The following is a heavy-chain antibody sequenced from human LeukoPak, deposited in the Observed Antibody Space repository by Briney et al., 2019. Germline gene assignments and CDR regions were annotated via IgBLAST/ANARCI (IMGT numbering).Heavy chain of an antibody. Sequence: SETLSLTCTVSGGSISSYYWSWIRQPPGKGREGIGYIYYSGSTNYNPSLKSRVTISVDTSKNQFSLKLSSVTAADTAVYYCARGGGVGMVRGVIWSDYYYYYGMDVWGQGTTVTVSS. J-gene: IGHJ6*02. CDR1: GGSISSYY. D-gene: IGHD3-10*01. V-gene: IGHV4-59*01. CDR3: ARGGGVGMVRGVIWSDYYYYYGMDV. CDR2: IYYSGST.